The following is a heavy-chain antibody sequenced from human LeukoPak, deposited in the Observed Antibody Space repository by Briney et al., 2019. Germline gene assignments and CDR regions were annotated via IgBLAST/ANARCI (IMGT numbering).Heavy chain of an antibody. D-gene: IGHD2-2*01. CDR3: ARYRRRHCSSTSCYWGDWFDP. V-gene: IGHV4-34*01. Sequence: SETLSLTCAVFGGSFSGYYWSWIRQPPGKGLEWIGEINHSGSTNYNPSLKSRVTISVDTSKNQFSLKLSSVTAADTAVYYCARYRRRHCSSTSCYWGDWFDPWGQGTLVTVSS. J-gene: IGHJ5*02. CDR1: GGSFSGYY. CDR2: INHSGST.